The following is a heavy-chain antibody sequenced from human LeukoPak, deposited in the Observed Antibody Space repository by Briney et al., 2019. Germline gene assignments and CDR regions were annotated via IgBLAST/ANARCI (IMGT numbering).Heavy chain of an antibody. CDR1: GGSLSSGGYY. Sequence: SETPSLTCTVSGGSLSSGGYYWGWIRKHPGMGLEWIGSIYYSGSTYYTPSLKSRVNISVDTSKSQFALNLTAVTAADTAVYYCARVSSARNGFDYWGQEPWSPSPQ. V-gene: IGHV4-31*03. J-gene: IGHJ4*01. CDR3: ARVSSARNGFDY. CDR2: IYYSGST. D-gene: IGHD1-14*01.